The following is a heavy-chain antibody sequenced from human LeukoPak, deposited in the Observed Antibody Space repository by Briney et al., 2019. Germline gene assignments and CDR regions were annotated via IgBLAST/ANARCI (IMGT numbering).Heavy chain of an antibody. D-gene: IGHD4-23*01. CDR3: AKGYGGNSWAFDY. CDR2: ISWNSGSI. J-gene: IGHJ4*02. CDR1: GFTFDDYA. V-gene: IGHV3-9*01. Sequence: GRSLRLSCAASGFTFDDYAMHWVRQAPGKGLEWVSGISWNSGSIGYADSVKGRFTISRDNAKNSLYLQMNSLRAEDTALYYCAKGYGGNSWAFDYWGQGTLVTVSS.